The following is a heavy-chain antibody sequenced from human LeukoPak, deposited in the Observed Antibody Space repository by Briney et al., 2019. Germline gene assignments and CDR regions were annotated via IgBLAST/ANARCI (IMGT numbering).Heavy chain of an antibody. Sequence: SGPALVKPTQILTLTCTFSGFSLSSSGMCVSWIRQPPGKALEWLARIDWDDDKYYSTSLKTRLTISKDTSKNQVVLTMTNMDPVDTATYYCARCTGVLRYFYDYWGQGTLVTVSS. D-gene: IGHD3-9*01. V-gene: IGHV2-70*11. CDR2: IDWDDDK. CDR3: ARCTGVLRYFYDY. CDR1: GFSLSSSGMC. J-gene: IGHJ4*02.